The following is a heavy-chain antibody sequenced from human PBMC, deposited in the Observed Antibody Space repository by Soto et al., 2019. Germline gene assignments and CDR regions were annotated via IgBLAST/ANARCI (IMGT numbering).Heavy chain of an antibody. CDR3: ARDHTGLKPLVVVPAAPTYYFDY. CDR1: GFTFSSYG. Sequence: PGGSLRLSCAASGFTFSSYGMHWVRQAPGKGLEWVAVIWYDGSNKYYADSVKGRFTISRDNSKNTLYLQMNSLRAEDTAVYYCARDHTGLKPLVVVPAAPTYYFDYWGQGTLVTVSS. D-gene: IGHD2-2*01. J-gene: IGHJ4*02. V-gene: IGHV3-33*01. CDR2: IWYDGSNK.